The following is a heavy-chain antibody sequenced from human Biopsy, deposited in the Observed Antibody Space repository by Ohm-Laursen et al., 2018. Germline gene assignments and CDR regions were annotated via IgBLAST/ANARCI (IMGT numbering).Heavy chain of an antibody. CDR1: GFTFSNYE. Sequence: SLRLSCAASGFTFSNYEMHWVRQAPGKGLEWVSDISWNSGSIDYADSVKGRFTISRDNAMNSLYLEMNSLRAEDTAVYYCARDIWLVRLETATMQYSHMDVWGQGTAVSVSS. CDR2: ISWNSGSI. D-gene: IGHD5-24*01. J-gene: IGHJ6*02. CDR3: ARDIWLVRLETATMQYSHMDV. V-gene: IGHV3-9*01.